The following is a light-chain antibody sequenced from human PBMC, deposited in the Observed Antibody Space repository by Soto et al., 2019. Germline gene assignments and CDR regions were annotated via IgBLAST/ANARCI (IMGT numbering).Light chain of an antibody. V-gene: IGKV1-12*01. CDR3: QQANSFPWT. CDR1: HSISSW. CDR2: AAS. Sequence: DIQMTQSPASVSSSVGDRVTLTCRASHSISSWLAWYQQKPGKAPKLLIYAASRLQRGVPSRFSGSGSGTDFALTISSLQPEDFASYYCQQANSFPWTFGQGTKVEIK. J-gene: IGKJ1*01.